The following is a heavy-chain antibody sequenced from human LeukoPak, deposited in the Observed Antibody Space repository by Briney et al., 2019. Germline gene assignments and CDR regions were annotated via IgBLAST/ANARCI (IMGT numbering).Heavy chain of an antibody. D-gene: IGHD2-15*01. Sequence: SETLSLTCAVSGYSISSGYYWAWIREPPEKGLEWIGSIYYSGSTYYNPSLKSRVTISVDTSKNQFSLKLSSVTAVDTAVYYCASRGYCSGGSCYSPPYYYYYMDVWGKGTTVTVSS. CDR3: ASRGYCSGGSCYSPPYYYYYMDV. CDR2: IYYSGST. V-gene: IGHV4-38-2*01. CDR1: GYSISSGYY. J-gene: IGHJ6*03.